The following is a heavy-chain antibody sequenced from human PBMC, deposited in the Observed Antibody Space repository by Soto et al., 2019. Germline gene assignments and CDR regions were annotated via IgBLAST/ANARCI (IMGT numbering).Heavy chain of an antibody. CDR1: GFSFGSYA. V-gene: IGHV3-23*01. D-gene: IGHD3-3*01. CDR2: ISGSDGKT. Sequence: GGSLRLSCAASGFSFGSYALSWVRQAPGKGLEWVSTISGSDGKTFYANSVKGRFSISRDTSQNTLYLQMNSLRADDTAIYYCARWSYLDYWGQGTRVTVSS. CDR3: ARWSYLDY. J-gene: IGHJ4*02.